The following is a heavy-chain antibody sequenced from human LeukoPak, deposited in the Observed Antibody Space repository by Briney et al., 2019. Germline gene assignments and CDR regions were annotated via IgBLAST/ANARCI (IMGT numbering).Heavy chain of an antibody. CDR1: GFTFRTYG. CDR2: ISGSGGST. D-gene: IGHD6-19*01. CDR3: AKDSSSFLGSGFFDY. Sequence: GGSLRLSCEASGFTFRTYGMHWVRQAPGKGLEWVSAISGSGGSTYYADSVKGRFTISRDNSKNTLYLQMNSLRAEDTAVYYCAKDSSSFLGSGFFDYWGQGTLVTVSS. V-gene: IGHV3-23*01. J-gene: IGHJ4*02.